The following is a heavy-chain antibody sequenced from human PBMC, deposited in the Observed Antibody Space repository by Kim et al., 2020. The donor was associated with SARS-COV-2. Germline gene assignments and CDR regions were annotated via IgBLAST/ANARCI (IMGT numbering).Heavy chain of an antibody. J-gene: IGHJ1*01. Sequence: VKGRFTISRDNAKNTLYLQMNSLRPEDTAVYYCARAGDYDISGYYGFFHHWGQRALVTVSS. D-gene: IGHD3-22*01. CDR3: ARAGDYDISGYYGFFHH. V-gene: IGHV3-74*01.